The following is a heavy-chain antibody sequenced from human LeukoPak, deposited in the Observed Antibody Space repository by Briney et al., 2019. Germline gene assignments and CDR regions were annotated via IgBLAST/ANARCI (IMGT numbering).Heavy chain of an antibody. CDR2: IKGDGTTT. J-gene: IGHJ4*02. Sequence: GGSLRLSCAASGFTFSNSWMHWVRQAPGKGLVWVSRIKGDGTTTSYADSVKGRFTISRDNAKNTLYLQMNSLRAEDTAVYYCARDQSPESITIFGVVIIGFDYWGQGTLVTVSS. V-gene: IGHV3-74*01. CDR3: ARDQSPESITIFGVVIIGFDY. D-gene: IGHD3-3*01. CDR1: GFTFSNSW.